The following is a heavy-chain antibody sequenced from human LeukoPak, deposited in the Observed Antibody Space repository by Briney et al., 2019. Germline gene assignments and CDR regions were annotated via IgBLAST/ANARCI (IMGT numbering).Heavy chain of an antibody. Sequence: ASVKVSCKASGYTFTSSAIHWVRQAPGQRLEWMGYINAGNGSTKYSEKFQGSVTFTRDTSASTACMELSSLRSEDTAVYYCARGYSSGWYHDFWGQGTLVTVSS. D-gene: IGHD6-19*01. CDR1: GYTFTSSA. J-gene: IGHJ4*02. CDR2: INAGNGST. V-gene: IGHV1-3*01. CDR3: ARGYSSGWYHDF.